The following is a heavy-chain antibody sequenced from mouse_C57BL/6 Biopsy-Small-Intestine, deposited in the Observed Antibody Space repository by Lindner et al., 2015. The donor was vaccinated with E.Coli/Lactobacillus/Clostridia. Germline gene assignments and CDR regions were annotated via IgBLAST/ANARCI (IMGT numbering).Heavy chain of an antibody. J-gene: IGHJ2*01. CDR1: GFSFNTYA. Sequence: VQLQESGGGLVQPKGSLKLSCAASGFSFNTYAMNWVRQAPGRGLEWVARIRIKSKNYATYYADSVKDRFTISRDDSESMLYLQMNNLKTEDIAIYYCVRENFYGPFDYWGQGTTLTVSS. CDR2: IRIKSKNYAT. D-gene: IGHD1-1*01. CDR3: VRENFYGPFDY. V-gene: IGHV10-1*01.